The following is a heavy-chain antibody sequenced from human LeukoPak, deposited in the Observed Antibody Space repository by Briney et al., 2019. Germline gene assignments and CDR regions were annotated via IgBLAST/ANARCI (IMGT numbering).Heavy chain of an antibody. D-gene: IGHD3-22*01. CDR2: IYYSGST. J-gene: IGHJ4*02. CDR3: VRDHFYDSSVAY. Sequence: SETLSLTCTVSGGSISSYYWSWIRQPPGKGLEWIGYIYYSGSTNYNPSLKSRVTISLDTSKDQFSLKMSSVTAADTAVYYCVRDHFYDSSVAYWGQGTLVTVSS. V-gene: IGHV4-59*12. CDR1: GGSISSYY.